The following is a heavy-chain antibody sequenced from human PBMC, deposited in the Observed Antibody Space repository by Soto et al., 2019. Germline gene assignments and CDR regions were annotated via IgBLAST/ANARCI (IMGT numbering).Heavy chain of an antibody. V-gene: IGHV1-69*02. Sequence: SVKVSCKASGGTFSSYTISWVRQAPGQGLEWMGRIIPILGIANYAQKFQGRVTITADKSTSTAYMELSRLRSDDTAVYYCARGGSLITMVRGVIIRPWFDPWGQGTLVTVSS. CDR3: ARGGSLITMVRGVIIRPWFDP. CDR2: IIPILGIA. D-gene: IGHD3-10*01. J-gene: IGHJ5*02. CDR1: GGTFSSYT.